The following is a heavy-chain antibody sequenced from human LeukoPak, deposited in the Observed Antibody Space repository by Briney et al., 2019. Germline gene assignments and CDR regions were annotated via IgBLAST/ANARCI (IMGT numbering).Heavy chain of an antibody. CDR2: IYYSGST. D-gene: IGHD4-17*01. J-gene: IGHJ4*02. V-gene: IGHV4-59*12. CDR3: ARDRDDYGDYGHD. CDR1: GGSISSYY. Sequence: PSETLSLTCTVSGGSISSYYWSWIRQPPGKGLEWIGYIYYSGSTYYNPSLKSRVTISVDTSKNQFSLKLSSVTAADTAVYYCARDRDDYGDYGHDWGQGTLVTVSS.